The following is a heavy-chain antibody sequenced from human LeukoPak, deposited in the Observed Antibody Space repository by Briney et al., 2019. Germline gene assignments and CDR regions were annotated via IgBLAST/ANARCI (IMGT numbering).Heavy chain of an antibody. CDR3: ARDRPNYYGSDGHYYRRDGDY. CDR1: GYTLSIYA. J-gene: IGHJ4*02. Sequence: GGSLRLSCAASGYTLSIYAMSWVRQAPGKGLQWVSSITSRGESTWYVDSVKGRFTITRDNSENTLYLQMHSLRAEDTAVYYCARDRPNYYGSDGHYYRRDGDYWGRGTLVSVSS. D-gene: IGHD3-10*01. CDR2: ITSRGEST. V-gene: IGHV3-23*01.